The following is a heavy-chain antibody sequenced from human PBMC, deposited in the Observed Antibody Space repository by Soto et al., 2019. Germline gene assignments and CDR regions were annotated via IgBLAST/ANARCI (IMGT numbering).Heavy chain of an antibody. CDR1: GFTFSSYG. J-gene: IGHJ6*02. V-gene: IGHV3-33*01. CDR3: ARERRNTLEYYYYGMDV. D-gene: IGHD5-18*01. CDR2: IWYDGSNK. Sequence: GGSLRLSCAASGFTFSSYGMHWVRQAPGKGLEWVAVIWYDGSNKYYADSVKGRFTISRDNSKNTLYLQMNSLRAEDTAVYYCARERRNTLEYYYYGMDVWGQGTTVTVSS.